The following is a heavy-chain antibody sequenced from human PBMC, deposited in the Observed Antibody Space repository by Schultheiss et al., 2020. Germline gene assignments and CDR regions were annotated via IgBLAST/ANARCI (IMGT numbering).Heavy chain of an antibody. V-gene: IGHV4-39*01. CDR3: ARSQWLAHYFDY. CDR1: GGSISSSSYY. Sequence: SQTLSRTCTVSGGSISSSSYYWGWIRQPPGKGLEWIGSIYYSGSTNYNPSLKSRVTISVDTSKNQFSLKLSSVTAADTAVYYCARSQWLAHYFDYWGQGTLVTVSS. D-gene: IGHD6-19*01. J-gene: IGHJ4*02. CDR2: IYYSGST.